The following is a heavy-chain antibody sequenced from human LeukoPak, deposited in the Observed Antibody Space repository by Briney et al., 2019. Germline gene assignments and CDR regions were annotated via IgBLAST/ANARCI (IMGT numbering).Heavy chain of an antibody. D-gene: IGHD3-3*01. V-gene: IGHV1-58*01. Sequence: ASVKVSCKASGFTFTSSAVQWVRQARGQRLEWIGWIVVGSGNTNYAQKFQERVTITRDMSTSTAYMELSSLRSGDTAVYYCAADHRYYDFWSGYYPDAFDIWGQGTMVTVSS. CDR3: AADHRYYDFWSGYYPDAFDI. J-gene: IGHJ3*02. CDR1: GFTFTSSA. CDR2: IVVGSGNT.